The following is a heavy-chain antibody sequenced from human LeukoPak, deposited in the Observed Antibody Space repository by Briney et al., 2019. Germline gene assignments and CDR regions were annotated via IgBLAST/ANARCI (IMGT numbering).Heavy chain of an antibody. D-gene: IGHD6-19*01. V-gene: IGHV3-48*02. CDR2: ITSSSGTI. J-gene: IGHJ4*02. CDR1: GFTFSSYD. CDR3: ARDSSVAAFDY. Sequence: PGGSLRLSCEVSGFTFSSYDLNWVRQAPGRGLEWISYITSSSGTIYYADPVKGRFTISRDNAKNSLSLQMNSLRDEDTAVYYCARDSSVAAFDYWGQGTLVTVSS.